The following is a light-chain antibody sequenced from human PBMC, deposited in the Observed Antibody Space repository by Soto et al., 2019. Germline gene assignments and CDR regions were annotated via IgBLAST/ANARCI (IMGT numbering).Light chain of an antibody. CDR1: QSINNW. Sequence: DIRMTQSPSTLSASVGDRVTTTCRASQSINNWLAWYQQKPGKAPNLLIYDASSLESGVPSRFSGSASGTEFTLTISSLQPDDFATYYCQHYETYPITFGQGTRLEI. J-gene: IGKJ5*01. V-gene: IGKV1-5*01. CDR3: QHYETYPIT. CDR2: DAS.